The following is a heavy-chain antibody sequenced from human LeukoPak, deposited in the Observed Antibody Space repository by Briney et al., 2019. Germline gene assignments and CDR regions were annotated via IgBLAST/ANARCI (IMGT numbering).Heavy chain of an antibody. Sequence: PGGSLRHSCAASGFSFSDYYMSWIRQAPGKGLEWVSYISSSGSYTNYADSVKGRFTISRDNAKNSLYLQMNSLRAEDTAVYYCARVRGYTGMVDYWGQGTLVTVSS. J-gene: IGHJ4*02. CDR3: ARVRGYTGMVDY. CDR1: GFSFSDYY. D-gene: IGHD5-18*01. CDR2: ISSSGSYT. V-gene: IGHV3-11*05.